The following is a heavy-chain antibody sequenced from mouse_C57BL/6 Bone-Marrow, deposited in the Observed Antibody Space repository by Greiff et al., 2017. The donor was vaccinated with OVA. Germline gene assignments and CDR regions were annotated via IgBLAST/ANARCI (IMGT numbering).Heavy chain of an antibody. Sequence: VQLQQSGPGLVQPSQSLSLTCTVSGFSLTSYGVHWVRQSPGQGLEWLGVIWSGGSTDYNAAFISRLSISKDNSKSQVFFKMNSLQADDTAIYYWARNTLCAYWGQGTLVTVSA. CDR3: ARNTLCAY. V-gene: IGHV2-2*01. CDR2: IWSGGST. CDR1: GFSLTSYG. J-gene: IGHJ3*01.